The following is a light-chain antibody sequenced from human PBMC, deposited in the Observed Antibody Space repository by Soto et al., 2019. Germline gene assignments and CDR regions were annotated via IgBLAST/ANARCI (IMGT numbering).Light chain of an antibody. V-gene: IGKV3-20*01. J-gene: IGKJ2*01. CDR2: GAS. Sequence: EIVLTQSPGTLSLSPGERATLSCRASQSVSSSYLAWYQQKPGQAPRLLIYGASSRATGIPDRFSGSGSGTDFKLTISRLEPEDFAVYFCQQYGNSPPNTFGQGTKVEIK. CDR1: QSVSSSY. CDR3: QQYGNSPPNT.